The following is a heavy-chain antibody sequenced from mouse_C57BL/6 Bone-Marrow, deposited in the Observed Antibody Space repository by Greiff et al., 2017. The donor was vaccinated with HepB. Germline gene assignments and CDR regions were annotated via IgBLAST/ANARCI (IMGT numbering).Heavy chain of an antibody. J-gene: IGHJ3*01. CDR1: GYTFTSYW. V-gene: IGHV1-64*01. CDR3: ARSGEFLYSFAY. CDR2: IHPNSGST. Sequence: VKLQQPGAELVKPGASVKLSCKASGYTFTSYWMHWVKQRPGQGLEWIGMIHPNSGSTNYNEKFKSKATLTVDKSSSTAYMQLSSLTSEDSAVYYCARSGEFLYSFAYWGQGTLVTVSA. D-gene: IGHD1-2*01.